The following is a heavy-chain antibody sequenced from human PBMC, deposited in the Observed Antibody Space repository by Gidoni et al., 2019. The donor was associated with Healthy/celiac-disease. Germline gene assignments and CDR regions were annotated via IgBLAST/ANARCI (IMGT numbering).Heavy chain of an antibody. CDR1: GGSISSSNW. Sequence: QVQLQESGPGLVKPSGTLSLTCAVSGGSISSSNWWSWVRQPPGKGLEWIGEIYHSGSTNYNPSLKSRVTISVDKSKNQFSLKLSSVTAADTAVYYCARAKPGYSSSWDLNWFDPWGQGTLVTVSS. V-gene: IGHV4-4*02. CDR3: ARAKPGYSSSWDLNWFDP. D-gene: IGHD6-13*01. CDR2: IYHSGST. J-gene: IGHJ5*02.